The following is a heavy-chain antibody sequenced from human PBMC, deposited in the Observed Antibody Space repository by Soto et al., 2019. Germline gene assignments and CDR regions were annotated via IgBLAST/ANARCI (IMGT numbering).Heavy chain of an antibody. CDR1: GDSFISSG. CDR2: ISGYKGDT. Sequence: VSCRASGDSFISSGISWVRQAPGQGLEWMGWISGYKGDTNYAQKFQGRVTLTTDTSTSTAYMELRSLTPGDTAIYYCARIEYCSGGNCYSAFDIWGQGTLVTVSS. J-gene: IGHJ3*02. CDR3: ARIEYCSGGNCYSAFDI. D-gene: IGHD2-15*01. V-gene: IGHV1-18*01.